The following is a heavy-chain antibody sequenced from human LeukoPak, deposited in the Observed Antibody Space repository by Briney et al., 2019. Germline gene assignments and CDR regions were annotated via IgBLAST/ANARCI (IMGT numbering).Heavy chain of an antibody. J-gene: IGHJ5*02. D-gene: IGHD2-2*01. V-gene: IGHV4-61*02. CDR1: GDSISSGDYY. CDR2: IYTSGSA. CDR3: ARAVDGYCYSTNCLYNWFDP. Sequence: PSETLSLTCTVSGDSISSGDYYWSWIRQPAGKGLEWIRRIYTSGSANYNPSLKSRVTMSVDTSKNQFSLKLYSVTAADTAVYYCARAVDGYCYSTNCLYNWFDPWGQGTLVTVSS.